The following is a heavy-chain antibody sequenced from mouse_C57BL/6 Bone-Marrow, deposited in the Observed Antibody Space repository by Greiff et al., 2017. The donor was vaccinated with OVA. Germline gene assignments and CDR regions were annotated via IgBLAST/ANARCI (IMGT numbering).Heavy chain of an antibody. CDR1: GYTFTDYY. J-gene: IGHJ1*03. D-gene: IGHD1-1*01. V-gene: IGHV1-26*01. CDR2: INPNNGGT. Sequence: EVQLQQSGPELVKPGASVKISCKASGYTFTDYYMNWVKQSHGKSLEWIGDINPNNGGTSYNQKFKGKATLTVDKSSSTAYMELRSLTSEDSAVYYCAREGDYYGSSPYWYFDVWGTGTTVTVSS. CDR3: AREGDYYGSSPYWYFDV.